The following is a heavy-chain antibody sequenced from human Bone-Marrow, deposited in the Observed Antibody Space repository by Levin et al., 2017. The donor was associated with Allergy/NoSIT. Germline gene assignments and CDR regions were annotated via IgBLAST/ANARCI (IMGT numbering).Heavy chain of an antibody. V-gene: IGHV5-10-1*01. CDR1: GYSFTSYW. Sequence: ASVKVSCKGSGYSFTSYWISWVRQMPGKGLEWMGRIDPSDSYTNYSPSFQGHVTISADKSISTAYLQWSSLKASDTAMYYCARMDIVATSNDYWGQGTLVTVSS. D-gene: IGHD5-12*01. CDR3: ARMDIVATSNDY. CDR2: IDPSDSYT. J-gene: IGHJ4*02.